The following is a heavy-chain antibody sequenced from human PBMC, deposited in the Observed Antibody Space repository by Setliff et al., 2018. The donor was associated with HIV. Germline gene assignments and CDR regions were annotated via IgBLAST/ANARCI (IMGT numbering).Heavy chain of an antibody. Sequence: PGGSLRLSCAGSGFTLSSNWMHWVRQAPGEGLVWVSRINEDGKTTNYADSVKGRFTISRDNAKDSLYLQMHSLRAEDTAVYYCVRWGLPYGIDAWGQGTLVTVSS. D-gene: IGHD3-16*01. J-gene: IGHJ4*02. CDR2: INEDGKTT. V-gene: IGHV3-74*01. CDR1: GFTLSSNW. CDR3: VRWGLPYGIDA.